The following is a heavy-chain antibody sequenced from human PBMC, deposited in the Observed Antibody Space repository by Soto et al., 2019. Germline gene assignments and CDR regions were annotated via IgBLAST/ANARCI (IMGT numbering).Heavy chain of an antibody. V-gene: IGHV1-3*01. D-gene: IGHD6-13*01. CDR3: ARSLNISKSGMEWYYDL. CDR2: INAGNGNT. J-gene: IGHJ2*01. Sequence: ASVKVSCKASGYTFTSYAMHWVRQAPGQRLEWMGWINAGNGNTKYSQKFQGRVTITRDTSASTAYMELSSLRSEDTAIYYCARSLNISKSGMEWYYDLWGRGTLVTVSS. CDR1: GYTFTSYA.